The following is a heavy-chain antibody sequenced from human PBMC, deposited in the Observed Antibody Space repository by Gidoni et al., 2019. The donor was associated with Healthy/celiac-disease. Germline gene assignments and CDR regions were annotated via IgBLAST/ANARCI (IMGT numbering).Heavy chain of an antibody. J-gene: IGHJ4*02. CDR1: GYTFTSYG. Sequence: QVQLVQSGAEGKTPRASFKVSCKASGYTFTSYGISWVRQAPGQGLEWMGWISADNGNTNYAQRLQGRVTMTTDTSTSTDYMELRSLRSGDTAVYYCERDPPVGAYDILTGYYPHFDYWGQGTLVTVSS. V-gene: IGHV1-18*01. CDR2: ISADNGNT. CDR3: ERDPPVGAYDILTGYYPHFDY. D-gene: IGHD3-9*01.